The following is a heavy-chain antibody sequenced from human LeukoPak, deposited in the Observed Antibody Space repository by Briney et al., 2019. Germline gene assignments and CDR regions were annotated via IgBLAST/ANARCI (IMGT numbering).Heavy chain of an antibody. V-gene: IGHV4-59*01. CDR1: GGSISSYY. CDR3: ARERGNDAFDI. J-gene: IGHJ3*02. CDR2: IYYSGST. D-gene: IGHD3-10*01. Sequence: KPSETLSLTCTVSGGSISSYYWSGIRQPPGKGLEWIGYIYYSGSTNYNPSLKSRVTISVDTSKNQFSLKLSSVTAADTAVYYCARERGNDAFDIWGQGTMVTVSS.